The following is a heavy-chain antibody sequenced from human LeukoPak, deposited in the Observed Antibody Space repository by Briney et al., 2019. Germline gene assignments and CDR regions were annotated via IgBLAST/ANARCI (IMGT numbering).Heavy chain of an antibody. V-gene: IGHV4-59*01. CDR2: IYYRGST. Sequence: PSETLSLTCTVSGSSISSYYWTWVRQPPGRGLEWIGYIYYRGSTTYNPSLKSRVTISVDTSESQFSLKLSSVTAADTAVYYCARERLVEMSTIFDFWGQETLVTVSS. D-gene: IGHD5-24*01. CDR3: ARERLVEMSTIFDF. CDR1: GSSISSYY. J-gene: IGHJ4*02.